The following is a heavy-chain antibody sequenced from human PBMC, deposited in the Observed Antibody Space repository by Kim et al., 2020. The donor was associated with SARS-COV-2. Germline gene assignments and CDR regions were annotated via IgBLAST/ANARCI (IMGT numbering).Heavy chain of an antibody. CDR1: GFTFSDYY. CDR3: ARGGKAAAGTGWGMDV. Sequence: GGSLRLSCAASGFTFSDYYMSWIRQAPGKGLEWVSYISSSSSYTNYADSVKGRFTISRDNAKNSLYLRMNSLRAEDTAVYYCARGGKAAAGTGWGMDVWGEGATVTVSS. D-gene: IGHD6-13*01. V-gene: IGHV3-11*05. CDR2: ISSSSSYT. J-gene: IGHJ6*04.